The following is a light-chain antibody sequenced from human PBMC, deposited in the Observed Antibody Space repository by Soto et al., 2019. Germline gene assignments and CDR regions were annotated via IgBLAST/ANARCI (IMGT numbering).Light chain of an antibody. CDR3: SSYTSTTTLVV. J-gene: IGLJ1*01. CDR2: DVS. V-gene: IGLV2-14*03. CDR1: SSDVGGYNY. Sequence: QSALTQPRSVSGSPGQSVSISCTGTSSDVGGYNYVSWHQQHPGKAPKLMIYDVSNRPSGVSNRFSGSKSGNTASLTISGLQAEDEADYYCSSYTSTTTLVVFGTGTKLTVL.